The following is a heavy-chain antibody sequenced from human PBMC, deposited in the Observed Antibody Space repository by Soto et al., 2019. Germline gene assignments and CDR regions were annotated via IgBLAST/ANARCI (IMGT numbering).Heavy chain of an antibody. D-gene: IGHD4-4*01. Sequence: SQTLSLTCAVYGGSFSGYYWSWIRQPPGKGLEWIGEINHSGSTNYNPSLKSRVTISVDTSKNQFSLKLSSVTAADTAVYYCARGAGTDSFYSNNQRDNWFDPWGQGTLVTVSS. CDR3: ARGAGTDSFYSNNQRDNWFDP. CDR1: GGSFSGYY. V-gene: IGHV4-34*01. CDR2: INHSGST. J-gene: IGHJ5*02.